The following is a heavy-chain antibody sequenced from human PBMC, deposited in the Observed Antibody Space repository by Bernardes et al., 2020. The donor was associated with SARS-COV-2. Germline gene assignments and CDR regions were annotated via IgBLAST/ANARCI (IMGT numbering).Heavy chain of an antibody. D-gene: IGHD6-6*01. J-gene: IGHJ4*02. CDR2: IIPIFGTA. CDR1: GGTFNSYA. Sequence: SVKVSCKASGGTFNSYAISWVRQAPGQGLEWMGGIIPIFGTANYAQKFQGRVTITADESTSTAYMELTSLRSDDTAVYYCARGTSIAAPYYFDYWGQGTLVTVSS. V-gene: IGHV1-69*13. CDR3: ARGTSIAAPYYFDY.